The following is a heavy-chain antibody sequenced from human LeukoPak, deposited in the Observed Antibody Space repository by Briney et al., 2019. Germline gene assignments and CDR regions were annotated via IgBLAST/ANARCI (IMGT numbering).Heavy chain of an antibody. CDR3: TTDFGIQLWYAHI. J-gene: IGHJ3*02. V-gene: IGHV3-23*01. CDR1: GFTFSSYA. D-gene: IGHD5-18*01. Sequence: PGGSLRLSCAASGFTFSSYAMSWVRQAPGKGLEWVSAISGSGGSTDYAAPVKGRFTISRDDSKNTLYLQMNSLKTEDTAVYYCTTDFGIQLWYAHIWGQGTMVTVSS. CDR2: ISGSGGST.